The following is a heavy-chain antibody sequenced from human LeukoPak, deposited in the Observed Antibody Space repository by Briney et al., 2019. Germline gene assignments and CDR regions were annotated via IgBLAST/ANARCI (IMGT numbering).Heavy chain of an antibody. CDR2: IGGGDK. D-gene: IGHD1-26*01. J-gene: IGHJ4*02. Sequence: GGSLRLSCAASGFHFSTYAMSWVRQAPGKGLEWCSGIGGGDKHYAASAKGRSTISRDNSKSTVELHMSSLRVEDTAVYYCAKDGQSFNSMWDYLDSWGRGTLVTVSS. V-gene: IGHV3-23*01. CDR3: AKDGQSFNSMWDYLDS. CDR1: GFHFSTYA.